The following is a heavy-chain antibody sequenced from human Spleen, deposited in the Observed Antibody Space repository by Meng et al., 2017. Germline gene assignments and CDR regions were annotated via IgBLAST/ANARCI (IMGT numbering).Heavy chain of an antibody. J-gene: IGHJ4*02. CDR2: ISGSGGST. CDR1: GFTFSSYA. CDR3: AQTRGYSYGYFDY. Sequence: GESLKISCAASGFTFSSYAMSWVRQAPGKGLEWVSAISGSGGSTYYADSVKGRFTISRDNSKNTLYLQMNSLRAEDTAIYFCAQTRGYSYGYFDYWGQGTLVTVSS. D-gene: IGHD5-18*01. V-gene: IGHV3-23*01.